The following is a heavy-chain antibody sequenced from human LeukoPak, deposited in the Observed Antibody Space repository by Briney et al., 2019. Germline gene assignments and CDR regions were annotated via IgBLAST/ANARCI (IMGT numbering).Heavy chain of an antibody. J-gene: IGHJ4*02. D-gene: IGHD3-22*01. CDR2: IYYSGST. CDR1: GGSISSYY. V-gene: IGHV4-59*01. CDR3: ARGSAYYYDSSGYSKPFDY. Sequence: PSETLSLTCTASGGSISSYYWSWIRQPPGKGLEWIGYIYYSGSTNYNPSLKSRVTISVDTSKNQFSLKLSSVTAADTAVYYCARGSAYYYDSSGYSKPFDYWGQGTLVTVSS.